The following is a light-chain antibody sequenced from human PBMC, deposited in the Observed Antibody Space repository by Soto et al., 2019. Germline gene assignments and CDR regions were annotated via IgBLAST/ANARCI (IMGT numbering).Light chain of an antibody. CDR2: GAS. V-gene: IGKV3-20*01. CDR3: KQYGSSPPIT. CDR1: HSVSSSY. Sequence: EIVLTQSPGTLSLSPGERATLSCRASHSVSSSYLAWYQQKPGQAPRLLIYGASSRATGIPDRFSGSGSGTDSTRTISRREPEDLAVYYWKQYGSSPPITFGQGTRLEIK. J-gene: IGKJ5*01.